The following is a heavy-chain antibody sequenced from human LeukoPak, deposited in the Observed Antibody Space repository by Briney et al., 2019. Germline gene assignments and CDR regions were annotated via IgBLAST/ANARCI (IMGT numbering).Heavy chain of an antibody. J-gene: IGHJ5*02. CDR2: INPNSGGT. V-gene: IGHV1-2*02. Sequence: GASVKVSCKASGYTFTGYYMHWVRQAPGQGLEWMGWINPNSGGTNYAQKFQGRVTMTRDTSISTAYMELSRLRSDDTAVYYCARVRLRGPGSNWFDPWAREPWSPSSQ. CDR3: ARVRLRGPGSNWFDP. D-gene: IGHD3-16*01. CDR1: GYTFTGYY.